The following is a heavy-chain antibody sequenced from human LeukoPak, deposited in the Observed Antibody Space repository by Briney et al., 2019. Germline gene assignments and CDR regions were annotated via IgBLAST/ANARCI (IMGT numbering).Heavy chain of an antibody. CDR2: ISAYNGNT. CDR3: ARVTSGYSYAKDWYFDL. CDR1: GYTFTSYG. J-gene: IGHJ2*01. Sequence: GASVKVSCKASGYTFTSYGISWVRQAPGQGLEWMGWISAYNGNTNYAQKLQGRVTMTTDTSTSTAYMELRSLRSEDTAVYYCARVTSGYSYAKDWYFDLWGRGTLVTVSS. V-gene: IGHV1-18*01. D-gene: IGHD5-18*01.